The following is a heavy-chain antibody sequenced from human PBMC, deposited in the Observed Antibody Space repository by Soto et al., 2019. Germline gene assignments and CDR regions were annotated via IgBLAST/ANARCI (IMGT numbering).Heavy chain of an antibody. CDR1: GYTFTSYG. CDR2: ISAYNGNT. D-gene: IGHD4-17*01. J-gene: IGHJ3*02. Sequence: QVQLVQSGAEVKKPGASVNVSCKASGYTFTSYGISWVRQAPGQGLEWMGWISAYNGNTNYAQKLQGRVTMTTDTSTSTAYMELRSLRSDDTAVYYCARDWGETAVTTWVRAFDIWGQGTMVTVSS. CDR3: ARDWGETAVTTWVRAFDI. V-gene: IGHV1-18*01.